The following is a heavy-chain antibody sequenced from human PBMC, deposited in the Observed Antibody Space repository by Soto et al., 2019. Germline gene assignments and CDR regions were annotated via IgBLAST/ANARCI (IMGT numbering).Heavy chain of an antibody. V-gene: IGHV4-34*01. Sequence: SETLSLTCAVEGGTLSGYSWSWIRQSPGKGLEWIGEINHFGSTSYNPSLKSRVTLLVDTSKRQFSLKLSSVTAADTAVYYCARGGAHAYSGSGTCHFRYRMYVWARGTSVIVSS. D-gene: IGHD3-10*01. J-gene: IGHJ6*02. CDR2: INHFGST. CDR1: GGTLSGYS. CDR3: ARGGAHAYSGSGTCHFRYRMYV.